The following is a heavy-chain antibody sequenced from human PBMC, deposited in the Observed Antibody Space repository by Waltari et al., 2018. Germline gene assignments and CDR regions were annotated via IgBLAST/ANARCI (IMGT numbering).Heavy chain of an antibody. Sequence: QVQLQESGPGLVKPSQTLSLTCTVSGGSISSGAYYWAWFRRPPGKGLEWIGYIYYSGRTNYNPSLKSRVTISSDTSKNQFSLKLNAVTAADTAVYYCARLPVESGSYGWFDPWGQGTLVTVSS. J-gene: IGHJ5*02. CDR3: ARLPVESGSYGWFDP. CDR1: GGSISSGAYY. D-gene: IGHD1-26*01. V-gene: IGHV4-30-4*08. CDR2: IYYSGRT.